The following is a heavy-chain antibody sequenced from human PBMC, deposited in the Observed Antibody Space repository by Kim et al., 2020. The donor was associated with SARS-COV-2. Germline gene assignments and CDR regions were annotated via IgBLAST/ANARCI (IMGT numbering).Heavy chain of an antibody. Sequence: AHTVKGGITISRDKAKNSLYLQMNSLRAEDTAVYYCARAGGYSYGELDYWGQGTLVTVSS. J-gene: IGHJ4*02. D-gene: IGHD5-18*01. V-gene: IGHV3-21*01. CDR3: ARAGGYSYGELDY.